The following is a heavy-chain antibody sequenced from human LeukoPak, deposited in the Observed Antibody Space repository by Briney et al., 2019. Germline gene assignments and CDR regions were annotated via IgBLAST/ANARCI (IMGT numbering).Heavy chain of an antibody. CDR3: ARGVRRRVVLAPKYYFDY. V-gene: IGHV4-34*01. Sequence: SETLSLTCAVYGGSFSGYYWSWIRQPPGKGLEWIGEINHSGSTNYNPSLKSRVTISVDTSKNQFSLKLSSVTAADTAVYYCARGVRRRVVLAPKYYFDYWGQGTLVTVSS. CDR2: INHSGST. D-gene: IGHD2-15*01. CDR1: GGSFSGYY. J-gene: IGHJ4*02.